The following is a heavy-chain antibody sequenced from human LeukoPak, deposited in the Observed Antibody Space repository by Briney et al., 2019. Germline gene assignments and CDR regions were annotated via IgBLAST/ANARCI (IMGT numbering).Heavy chain of an antibody. CDR1: GFTVSSNY. CDR3: ARDRYYYDSSPIDY. V-gene: IGHV3-11*01. D-gene: IGHD3-22*01. Sequence: GGSLRLSCAASGFTVSSNYMSWVRQVPGKGLEWVSYISSSGSTIYYADPVKGRFTISRDNAKNSLYLQMNSLRAEDTAVYYCARDRYYYDSSPIDYWGQGTLVTVSS. J-gene: IGHJ4*02. CDR2: ISSSGSTI.